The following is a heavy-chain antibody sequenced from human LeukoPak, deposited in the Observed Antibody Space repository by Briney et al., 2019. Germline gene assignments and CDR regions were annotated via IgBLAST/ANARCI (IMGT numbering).Heavy chain of an antibody. J-gene: IGHJ4*02. CDR1: GFTFSNYA. D-gene: IGHD3-3*01. V-gene: IGHV3-23*01. CDR2: VSGSGDNT. CDR3: ASLIRFLEWAFDY. Sequence: GGSLRLSCAASGFTFSNYAMTWVRQAPGKGLEWVSTVSGSGDNTYYADSVKGRFTIFRDNSKNTLYLQMNSLRAEDTALYYCASLIRFLEWAFDYWGQGTLVTVSS.